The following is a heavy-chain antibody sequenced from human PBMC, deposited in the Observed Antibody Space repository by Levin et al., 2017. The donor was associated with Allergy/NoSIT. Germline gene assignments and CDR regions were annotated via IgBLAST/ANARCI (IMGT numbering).Heavy chain of an antibody. Sequence: GGSLRLSCVASGITFNKYSMHWVRQTPGQGLEWVAVISYDGLNTYYADSVKGRFTISRDNSKKTVDLQMSGLTGDDSATYYCTSQYCDNSRCYTGSHLYYYGMDVWGQGTSVTVSS. D-gene: IGHD2-2*02. CDR2: ISYDGLNT. CDR3: TSQYCDNSRCYTGSHLYYYGMDV. V-gene: IGHV3-30*04. CDR1: GITFNKYS. J-gene: IGHJ6*02.